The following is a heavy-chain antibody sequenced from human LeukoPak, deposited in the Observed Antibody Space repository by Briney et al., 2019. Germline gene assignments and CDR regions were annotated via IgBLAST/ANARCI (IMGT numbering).Heavy chain of an antibody. CDR2: INPNSGGT. J-gene: IGHJ4*02. V-gene: IGHV1-2*02. CDR3: ASTRTYSSGWQIDY. Sequence: ASVKVSCKASGYTFTGYYMHWVRQAPGQGLEWMGWINPNSGGTNYAQKFQGRVTMTRDTSISTAYMELSGLRSDDTAVYYCASTRTYSSGWQIDYWGQGTLVTVSS. D-gene: IGHD6-19*01. CDR1: GYTFTGYY.